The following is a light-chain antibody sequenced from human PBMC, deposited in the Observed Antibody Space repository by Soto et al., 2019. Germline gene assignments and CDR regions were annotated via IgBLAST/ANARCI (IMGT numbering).Light chain of an antibody. CDR1: QSIDSW. CDR3: QQYNTDSRI. V-gene: IGKV1-5*03. CDR2: KAS. Sequence: DIQMTQSPSTLSASVGDRVTITCRASQSIDSWLAWYQQKPGKAPKLLIYKASTLKSGVPSRFSGSGSGTEFTLSINSPQPDDFATYYCQQYNTDSRIFGQGTRVEVK. J-gene: IGKJ1*01.